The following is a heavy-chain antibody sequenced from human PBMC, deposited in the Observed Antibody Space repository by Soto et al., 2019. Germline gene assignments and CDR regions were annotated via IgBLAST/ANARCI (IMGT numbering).Heavy chain of an antibody. CDR1: GFTFSSYA. CDR2: ISGSGGST. CDR3: AKADYYDSSGWSY. V-gene: IGHV3-23*01. D-gene: IGHD3-22*01. Sequence: EVQLLESGGGLVQPGGSLRLSCAASGFTFSSYAMSWVRQAPGKGLEWVSAISGSGGSTYYADSVKGRFTVSRDNSKNTRYLQMNSLRAEDTAVYYCAKADYYDSSGWSYWGQGTLVTVSS. J-gene: IGHJ4*02.